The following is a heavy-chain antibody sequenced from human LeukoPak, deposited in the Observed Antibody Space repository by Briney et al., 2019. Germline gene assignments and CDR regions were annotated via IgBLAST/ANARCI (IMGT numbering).Heavy chain of an antibody. CDR1: GFTFSSYS. V-gene: IGHV3-21*01. Sequence: GGSLRLSCAASGFTFSSYSMNWVRQAPGEGLEWVSSMSSSSRYIYYADSVKGRFTISRDNSKNTVSLQMNSLRPEDTALYYCAKAGQYDSNSFFDFWGQGTLVTVSS. J-gene: IGHJ4*02. CDR3: AKAGQYDSNSFFDF. CDR2: MSSSSRYI. D-gene: IGHD4-11*01.